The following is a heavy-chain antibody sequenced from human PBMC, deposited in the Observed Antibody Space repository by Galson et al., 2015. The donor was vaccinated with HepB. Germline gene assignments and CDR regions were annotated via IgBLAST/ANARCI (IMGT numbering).Heavy chain of an antibody. CDR2: ISYDGSNK. V-gene: IGHV3-30*04. J-gene: IGHJ4*02. D-gene: IGHD6-13*01. CDR3: ARDPFYIAAAGTLDY. Sequence: SLRLSCAAPGFTFSSYAMHWVRQAPGKGLEWVAVISYDGSNKYYADSVKGRFTISSDNSKNTLYLQMNSLRAEDTAVYYCARDPFYIAAAGTLDYWGQGTLVTVSS. CDR1: GFTFSSYA.